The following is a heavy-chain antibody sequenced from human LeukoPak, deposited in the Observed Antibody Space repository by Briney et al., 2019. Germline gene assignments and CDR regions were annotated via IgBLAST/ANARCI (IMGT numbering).Heavy chain of an antibody. CDR3: ARDRDCSNDVCRDY. J-gene: IGHJ4*02. V-gene: IGHV4-34*01. CDR1: GGSFSGYS. CDR2: INHSGGT. Sequence: KASETLSLTCAVYGGSFSGYSWNWIRQPPVKGLEWIGEINHSGGTNYNPSLKSRVTISVDTSKKQFSLKLSSVTAADAAVYYCARDRDCSNDVCRDYWGQGTLVTVSS. D-gene: IGHD2-8*01.